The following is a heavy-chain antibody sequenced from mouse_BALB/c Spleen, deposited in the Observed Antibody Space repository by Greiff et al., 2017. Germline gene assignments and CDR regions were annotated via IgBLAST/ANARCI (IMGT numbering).Heavy chain of an antibody. V-gene: IGHV5-17*02. CDR1: GFTFSSFG. D-gene: IGHD1-1*01. CDR2: ISSGSSTI. J-gene: IGHJ1*01. Sequence: EVKLEESGGGLVQPGGSRKLSCAASGFTFSSFGMHWVRQAPEKGLEWVAYISSGSSTIYYADTVKGRFTISRDNPKNTLFLQMTSLRSEDTAMYYCARLGYYGSSWYFDVWGAGTTVTVSS. CDR3: ARLGYYGSSWYFDV.